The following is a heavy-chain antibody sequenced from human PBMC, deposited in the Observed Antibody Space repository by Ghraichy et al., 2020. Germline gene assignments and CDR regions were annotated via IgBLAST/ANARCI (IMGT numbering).Heavy chain of an antibody. D-gene: IGHD2-2*01. V-gene: IGHV3-33*01. Sequence: LSLTCAASGFTFSSYGMHWVRQAPGKGLEWVAVIWYDGSNKYYADSVKGRFTISRDNSKNTLYLQMNSLRAEDTAVYYCARAPPPIVVVPAAIGWFDPWGQGTLVTVSS. CDR2: IWYDGSNK. CDR3: ARAPPPIVVVPAAIGWFDP. J-gene: IGHJ5*02. CDR1: GFTFSSYG.